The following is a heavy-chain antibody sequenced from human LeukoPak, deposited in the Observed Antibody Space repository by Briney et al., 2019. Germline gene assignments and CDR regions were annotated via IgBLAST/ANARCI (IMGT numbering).Heavy chain of an antibody. CDR3: ARDGSLPDY. CDR2: IHGDGSSP. V-gene: IGHV3-74*01. D-gene: IGHD1-1*01. CDR1: GFTFSHYW. Sequence: PGGSLRLSCAASGFTFSHYWMHWVRQVPAKGLVWVSRIHGDGSSPIYADSVKGRFTISRDNAKNTLYLQMNSLGVEDGGIYYCARDGSLPDYWGQGTLVTVSS. J-gene: IGHJ4*02.